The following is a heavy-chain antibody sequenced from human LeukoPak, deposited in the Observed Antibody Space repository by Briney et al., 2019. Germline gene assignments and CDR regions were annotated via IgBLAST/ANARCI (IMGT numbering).Heavy chain of an antibody. J-gene: IGHJ3*02. CDR3: ARGGLLRYFDWTPSGAFDI. D-gene: IGHD3-9*01. CDR2: IYHSGST. V-gene: IGHV4-30-2*01. Sequence: SQTLSLTCAVSGGSISSGGYSWSWIRQPPGKGLEWIGYIYHSGSTYYNPSLESRVTISVDRSKNQFSLKLSSVTAADTAAYYCARGGLLRYFDWTPSGAFDIWGQGTMVTVSS. CDR1: GGSISSGGYS.